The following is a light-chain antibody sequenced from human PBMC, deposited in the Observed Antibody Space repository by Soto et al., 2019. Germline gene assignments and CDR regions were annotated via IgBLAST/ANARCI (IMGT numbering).Light chain of an antibody. J-gene: IGKJ5*01. CDR2: GAS. Sequence: EIVMTQSPATMSVSPGGRATLSCRASQSMGSNVAWYQQKPGQAPRLLIYGASTRATGIPARFSGSGSGTEFTLTISSLQSEDFAVYYCQQYNNWPPSITFGQGTRLEIK. V-gene: IGKV3-15*01. CDR1: QSMGSN. CDR3: QQYNNWPPSIT.